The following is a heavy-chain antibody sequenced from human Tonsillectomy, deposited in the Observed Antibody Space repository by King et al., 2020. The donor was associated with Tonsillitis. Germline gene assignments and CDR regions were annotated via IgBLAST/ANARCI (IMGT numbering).Heavy chain of an antibody. V-gene: IGHV3-33*08. Sequence: HVQLVESGGGVVQPGRSLRLSCAASGFTFSSYCMHWVRQAPGKGLEWVAVIWYDGRNTYYGDSVKGRFTLSRDNSKNTLYLQMNSLRAEDTAVYYCARDSGGHYFDYWGQGTLRTVPS. CDR3: ARDSGGHYFDY. CDR1: GFTFSSYC. J-gene: IGHJ4*02. CDR2: IWYDGRNT. D-gene: IGHD6-19*01.